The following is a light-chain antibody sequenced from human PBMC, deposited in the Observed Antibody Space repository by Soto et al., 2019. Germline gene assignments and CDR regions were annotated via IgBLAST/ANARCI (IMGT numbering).Light chain of an antibody. CDR3: SSCSGNIHRYL. CDR1: SSDVGGYNF. CDR2: EVN. J-gene: IGLJ1*01. Sequence: QSALTQPPSASGSPGQSVTISCTGTSSDVGGYNFVSWYQQHPDKAPKLMIYEVNKRPSGVPNRFSGSKSGNTASLTVSCRQADYEGDPCCSSCSGNIHRYLFVPGTQLPV. V-gene: IGLV2-8*01.